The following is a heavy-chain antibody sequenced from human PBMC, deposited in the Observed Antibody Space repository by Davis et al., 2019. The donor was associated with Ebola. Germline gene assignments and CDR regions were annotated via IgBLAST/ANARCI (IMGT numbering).Heavy chain of an antibody. CDR3: PKPVVWSGYYTGYYFDY. CDR2: FSGSGAST. D-gene: IGHD3-3*01. J-gene: IGHJ4*02. V-gene: IGHV3-23*01. Sequence: GESLKISCAASGFTFSSHAMSWVRQAPGKGLEWVSSFSGSGASTYYADSVTGRFTISRDNSKNTLYLQMNSLRADDTAVYYCPKPVVWSGYYTGYYFDYWGQGTLVTVSS. CDR1: GFTFSSHA.